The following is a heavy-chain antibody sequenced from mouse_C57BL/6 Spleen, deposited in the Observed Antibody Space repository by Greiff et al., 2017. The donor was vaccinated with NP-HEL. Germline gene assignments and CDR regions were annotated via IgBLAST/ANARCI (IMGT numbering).Heavy chain of an antibody. J-gene: IGHJ4*01. Sequence: QVQLQQPGAELVRPGSSVKLSCKASGYTFTSYWMHWVKQRPIQGLEWIGNIDPSDSETHYNQKFKDKATLTVDKSSSTAYMQLSSLTSEDSAVDYCSRSLYYAGSPIAMDYWGQGTSVTVSS. CDR2: IDPSDSET. CDR3: SRSLYYAGSPIAMDY. D-gene: IGHD1-1*01. CDR1: GYTFTSYW. V-gene: IGHV1-52*01.